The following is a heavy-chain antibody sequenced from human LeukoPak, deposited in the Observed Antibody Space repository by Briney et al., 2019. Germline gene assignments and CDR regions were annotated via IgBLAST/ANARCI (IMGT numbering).Heavy chain of an antibody. D-gene: IGHD3-22*01. CDR1: GFTFSSYG. CDR3: AKEGDSSGYFDAFDI. Sequence: PGRSLRLSCAASGFTFSSYGMHWVRQAPGKGLEWVAVISYDGSNKYYADSVKGRFTISRDNSKNTLYLQMNSLRAEDTAVYYCAKEGDSSGYFDAFDIWGQGTMVTVSS. J-gene: IGHJ3*02. V-gene: IGHV3-30*18. CDR2: ISYDGSNK.